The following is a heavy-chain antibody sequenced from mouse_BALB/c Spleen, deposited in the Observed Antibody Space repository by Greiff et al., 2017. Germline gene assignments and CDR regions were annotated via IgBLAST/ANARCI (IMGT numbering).Heavy chain of an antibody. Sequence: DVKLQESGPGLVKPSQSLSLTCTVTGYSITSDYAWNWIRQFPGNKLEWMGYISYSGSTSYNPSLKSRISITRDTSKNQFFLQLNSVTTEDTATYYCARRNLLRLFDYWGQGTTLTVSS. V-gene: IGHV3-2*02. CDR1: GYSITSDYA. J-gene: IGHJ2*01. D-gene: IGHD1-2*01. CDR3: ARRNLLRLFDY. CDR2: ISYSGST.